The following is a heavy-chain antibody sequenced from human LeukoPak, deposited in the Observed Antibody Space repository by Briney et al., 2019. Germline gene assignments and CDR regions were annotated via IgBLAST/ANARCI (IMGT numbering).Heavy chain of an antibody. J-gene: IGHJ4*02. D-gene: IGHD4-23*01. CDR1: GVTVSSHY. V-gene: IGHV3-53*01. CDR3: ARRPDYGGTPTFDN. Sequence: TGGSLRLSCTASGVTVSSHYMSWVRQAPGKGLEWVSVIYSDGGTNYADSVKGRFTISRDTSKNTLYLQMNSLRAEDTAVYFCARRPDYGGTPTFDNWGQGSLVTVSS. CDR2: IYSDGGT.